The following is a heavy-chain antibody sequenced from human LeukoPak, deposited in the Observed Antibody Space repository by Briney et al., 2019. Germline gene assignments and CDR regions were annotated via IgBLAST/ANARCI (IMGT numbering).Heavy chain of an antibody. Sequence: ASVKVSCKASGYTFTSYYMHWVRQAPGQGLEWMGIINPSGGSTSYARKFQGRVTMTRDTSTSTVYMELSSLRSEDTAVYYCARDTSITIFGVVIRYFDYWGQGTLVTVSS. CDR3: ARDTSITIFGVVIRYFDY. V-gene: IGHV1-46*01. CDR2: INPSGGST. J-gene: IGHJ4*02. CDR1: GYTFTSYY. D-gene: IGHD3-3*01.